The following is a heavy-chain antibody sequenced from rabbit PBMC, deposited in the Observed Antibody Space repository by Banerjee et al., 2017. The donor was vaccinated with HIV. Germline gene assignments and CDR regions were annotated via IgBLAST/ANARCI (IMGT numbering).Heavy chain of an antibody. Sequence: QSLEESGGDLVKPGASLTLTCTASGFSFSSSYYMCWVRQAPGKGLEWIACIYGGSGGNTYYANWARGRFTISRTSSTTVTLQMTSLTAADTATYFCARGDTDYVYPTYFNLWGPGTLVTVS. CDR2: IYGGSGGNT. CDR3: ARGDTDYVYPTYFNL. CDR1: GFSFSSSYY. D-gene: IGHD6-1*01. V-gene: IGHV1S40*01. J-gene: IGHJ4*01.